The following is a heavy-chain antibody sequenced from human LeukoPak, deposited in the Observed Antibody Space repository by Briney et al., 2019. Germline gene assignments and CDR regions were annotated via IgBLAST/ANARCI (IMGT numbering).Heavy chain of an antibody. CDR3: AREDYDILTGYSYSFDY. Sequence: GGSLRLSCAASGFTLSSYWMSWVRQAPGKGLEWVANIKQDGSEKYYVDSVKGRFTISRDNAKNSLYLQMNSLRAEDTAVYYCAREDYDILTGYSYSFDYWGQGTLVTVSS. CDR2: IKQDGSEK. D-gene: IGHD3-9*01. V-gene: IGHV3-7*01. J-gene: IGHJ4*02. CDR1: GFTLSSYW.